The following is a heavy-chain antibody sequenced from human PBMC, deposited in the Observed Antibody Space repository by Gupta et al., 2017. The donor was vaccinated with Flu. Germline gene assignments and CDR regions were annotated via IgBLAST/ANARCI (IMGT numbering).Heavy chain of an antibody. CDR2: ISYDGSNK. Sequence: QVQLVESGGGVVQPGRSLRLSCAASGFTFSSYGMHWVRPAPGQGLEWVAVISYDGSNKYYADSVKGRFTISRDNSKNTLYLQMNSLRAEDTAVYYCAKDDHPSPYSSSWYGAVYYFDYWGQGTLVTVSS. CDR1: GFTFSSYG. D-gene: IGHD6-13*01. CDR3: AKDDHPSPYSSSWYGAVYYFDY. J-gene: IGHJ4*02. V-gene: IGHV3-30*18.